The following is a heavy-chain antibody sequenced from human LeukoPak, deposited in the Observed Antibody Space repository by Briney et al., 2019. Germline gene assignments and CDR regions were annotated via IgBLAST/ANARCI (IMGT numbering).Heavy chain of an antibody. CDR2: INPNSGGT. Sequence: GASVKVSCKASGYTFTGYYMHWVRQAPGQGLEWMGWINPNSGGTNYAQKFQGRVTMTRDTSISTAYMELSRLRSDDTAVYYCARSSGSGYYSSWDYWGQGTLVTVSS. CDR1: GYTFTGYY. V-gene: IGHV1-2*02. D-gene: IGHD3-22*01. CDR3: ARSSGSGYYSSWDY. J-gene: IGHJ4*02.